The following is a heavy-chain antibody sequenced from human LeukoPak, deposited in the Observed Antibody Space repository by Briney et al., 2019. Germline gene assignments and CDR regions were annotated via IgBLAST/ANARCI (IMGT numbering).Heavy chain of an antibody. CDR2: IRSKAYGGTT. V-gene: IGHV3-49*04. Sequence: TGGSLRLSCTASGFTFGDYAMSWVRQAPGKGLEWVGFIRSKAYGGTTEYAASVKGRFTISRDDSKSIAYLQMNSLKTEDTAVYYCAKDSRRGGGSFIVHWGQGTLVTVSS. J-gene: IGHJ4*02. CDR3: AKDSRRGGGSFIVH. D-gene: IGHD5-12*01. CDR1: GFTFGDYA.